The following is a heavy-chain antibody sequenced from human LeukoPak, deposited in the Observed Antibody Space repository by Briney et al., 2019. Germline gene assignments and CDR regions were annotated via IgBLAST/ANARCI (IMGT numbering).Heavy chain of an antibody. CDR3: ARAQWLPYYYGMDV. V-gene: IGHV1-18*01. D-gene: IGHD6-19*01. J-gene: IGHJ6*02. Sequence: GASVKVSCKASGYTFTSYGISWVRQAPGQGLEWMGWISAYNGNTNYAQKLQGRVTMTTDTSTSTAYMELRSLRSDDTAVYYCARAQWLPYYYGMDVWGQGTTVTVSS. CDR2: ISAYNGNT. CDR1: GYTFTSYG.